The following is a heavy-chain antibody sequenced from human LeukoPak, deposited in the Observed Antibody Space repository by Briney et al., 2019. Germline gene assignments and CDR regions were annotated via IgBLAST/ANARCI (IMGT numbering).Heavy chain of an antibody. J-gene: IGHJ6*02. CDR1: GFTFNSYA. D-gene: IGHD6-19*01. CDR2: ISYDGSNK. Sequence: GGSLRLSCAASGFTFNSYAMHWVRQAPGKGLEWVAVISYDGSNKYYADSVKGRFTISRDNSKNTLYLQMNSLRVEDTAVYYCARPSHPKTNGWYYFFGMDVWGQGTTVTVSS. CDR3: ARPSHPKTNGWYYFFGMDV. V-gene: IGHV3-30*04.